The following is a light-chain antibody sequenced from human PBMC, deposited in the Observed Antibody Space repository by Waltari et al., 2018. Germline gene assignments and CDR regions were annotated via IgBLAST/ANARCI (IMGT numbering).Light chain of an antibody. CDR3: CSYAGNYIWV. CDR2: EVS. CDR1: SSEIGRYDI. J-gene: IGLJ3*02. Sequence: QSALTQPASVSGSPGQSVTIPCTGASSEIGRYDIVSWYQQHPGNGPNLIICEVSKRPSGVSDRFSGSKSGDTASLTISGLQFEDEADYYCCSYAGNYIWVFGGGTRLTVL. V-gene: IGLV2-23*02.